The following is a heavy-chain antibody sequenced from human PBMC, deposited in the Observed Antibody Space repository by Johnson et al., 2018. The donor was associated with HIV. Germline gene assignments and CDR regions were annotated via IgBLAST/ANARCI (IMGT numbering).Heavy chain of an antibody. V-gene: IGHV3-74*02. CDR3: ARGPPLQWELRGNAFDI. CDR2: INSDGSST. Sequence: VQLVESGGGVAQPGGSLRLSCVASGFTFSSYWMHWVRQAPGKGLVWVSRINSDGSSTSYADSVKGRFTISSENAKNSLYLQMNSLRAGDTAVYYCARGPPLQWELRGNAFDIWGQGTMVTVSS. D-gene: IGHD1-26*01. J-gene: IGHJ3*02. CDR1: GFTFSSYW.